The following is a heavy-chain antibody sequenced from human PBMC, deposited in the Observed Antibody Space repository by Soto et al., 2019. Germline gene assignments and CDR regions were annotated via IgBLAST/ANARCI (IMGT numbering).Heavy chain of an antibody. CDR2: IQHDGSEI. D-gene: IGHD5-18*01. J-gene: IGHJ6*02. V-gene: IGHV3-30-3*01. Sequence: GGSLRLSCLASGFGFSGYSMHWVRQAPGKGLDWVAVIQHDGSEIYYADSVKGRFTISKDDSKNTLHLQMNALRVDDTALYYCVRVGWGYSYGNGMDGWGQGTSVTVSS. CDR1: GFGFSGYS. CDR3: VRVGWGYSYGNGMDG.